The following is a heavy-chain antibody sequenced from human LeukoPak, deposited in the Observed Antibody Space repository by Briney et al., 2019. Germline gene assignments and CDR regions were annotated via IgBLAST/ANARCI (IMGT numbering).Heavy chain of an antibody. V-gene: IGHV3-30*02. J-gene: IGHJ3*01. CDR1: GFTFSSYG. CDR2: IRSDGSKE. CDR3: AKEAGLFDV. Sequence: GGSLRLSCAASGFTFSSYGMRWVRQAPGKGLEWVAYIRSDGSKEYHADSVKGRFIISRDNSKKILYLQMNSLSAEDTAMYYCAKEAGLFDVWGQGTMVTVSS.